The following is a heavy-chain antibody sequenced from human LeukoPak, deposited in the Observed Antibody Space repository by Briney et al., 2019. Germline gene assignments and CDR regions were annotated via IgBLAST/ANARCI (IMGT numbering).Heavy chain of an antibody. D-gene: IGHD6-19*01. Sequence: GGSLRLSCAASGFTFSNYGMHWVRQAPGKGLEWVAFTRFDGSNKYYADSVKGRCTISRDNSKNTLYLQMNSLRADDTAVYYCARDYSSGWYYFDYWGQGTLVTVSS. CDR1: GFTFSNYG. CDR3: ARDYSSGWYYFDY. J-gene: IGHJ4*02. CDR2: TRFDGSNK. V-gene: IGHV3-30*02.